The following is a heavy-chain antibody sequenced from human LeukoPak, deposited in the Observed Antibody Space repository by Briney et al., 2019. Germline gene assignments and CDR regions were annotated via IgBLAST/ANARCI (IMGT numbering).Heavy chain of an antibody. V-gene: IGHV3-64*01. CDR1: GFTFSSYA. D-gene: IGHD5-24*01. CDR2: ISSNGGST. CDR3: ARTRDGYNLDY. Sequence: PGGSLRLSCAASGFTFSSYAMHWVRQAPGKGLEYVSAISSNGGSTYYANSVKGRFTISRDNSKNTLYLQMGSLRAEEMAVYYCARTRDGYNLDYWGQGTLVTVSS. J-gene: IGHJ4*02.